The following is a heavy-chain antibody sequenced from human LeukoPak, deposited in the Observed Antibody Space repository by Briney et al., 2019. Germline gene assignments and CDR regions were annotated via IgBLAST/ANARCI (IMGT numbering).Heavy chain of an antibody. Sequence: PSETLSLTCIVSGGSISSSIYYWAWVRQPPGKGLEWIGTVFYNGATQYSPSLRSRVTISIDTSTNQFSLKLTSVTAADTALYYCAAYDFWSGYLDYWGQGTLVTVSS. CDR2: VFYNGAT. CDR3: AAYDFWSGYLDY. CDR1: GGSISSSIYY. V-gene: IGHV4-39*07. D-gene: IGHD3-3*01. J-gene: IGHJ4*02.